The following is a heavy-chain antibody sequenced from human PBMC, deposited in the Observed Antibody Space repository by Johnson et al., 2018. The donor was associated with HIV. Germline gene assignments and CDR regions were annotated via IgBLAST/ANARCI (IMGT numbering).Heavy chain of an antibody. CDR2: IYSDGST. Sequence: VQLVESGGGLVQPGGSLRLSCAASGFTVSRNYMSWVRQAPGKGLEWVSGIYSDGSTYYADSVKGRFTISRDTSKNTLYLQMGSLRAEDMAVYYCARGEDSYFDIWGQGTMVTVSS. J-gene: IGHJ3*02. CDR3: ARGEDSYFDI. V-gene: IGHV3-66*02. CDR1: GFTVSRNY. D-gene: IGHD2-15*01.